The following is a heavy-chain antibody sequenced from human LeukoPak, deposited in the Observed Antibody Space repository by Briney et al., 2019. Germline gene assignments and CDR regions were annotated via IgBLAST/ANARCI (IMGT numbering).Heavy chain of an antibody. D-gene: IGHD5-24*01. Sequence: SQTLSVTCAVSGGSISSGGYSWSWIRQPPGKGLEWIGYIYHSGSTYYNPSLKSRVTISVDRSKNQFSLKLSSVTAADTAVYYCAREDGYSSLAIDYWGQGTLVTVSS. J-gene: IGHJ4*02. CDR3: AREDGYSSLAIDY. CDR1: GGSISSGGYS. V-gene: IGHV4-30-2*01. CDR2: IYHSGST.